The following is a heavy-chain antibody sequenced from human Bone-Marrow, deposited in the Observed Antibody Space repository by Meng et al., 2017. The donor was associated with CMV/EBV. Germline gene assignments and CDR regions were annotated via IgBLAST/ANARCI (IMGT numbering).Heavy chain of an antibody. J-gene: IGHJ4*02. CDR1: GFTVNSNY. D-gene: IGHD2-2*01. Sequence: GESLKISCAASGFTVNSNYLNWVRQAPGKGLVWVSRINSDGSSSSYADSVKGRFTISRDNAKNTLYLQMNSLGAEDTAVYYCASGLPAAPRSAFDYWGQGTPVTVSS. V-gene: IGHV3-74*01. CDR2: INSDGSSS. CDR3: ASGLPAAPRSAFDY.